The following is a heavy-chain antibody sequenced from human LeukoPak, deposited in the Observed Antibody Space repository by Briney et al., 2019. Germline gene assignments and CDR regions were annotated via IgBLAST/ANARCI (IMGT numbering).Heavy chain of an antibody. CDR3: ARHFGSGTYPLDY. D-gene: IGHD3-10*01. J-gene: IGHJ4*02. V-gene: IGHV4-59*01. CDR2: IYYTGNT. Sequence: PSETLSLTCTVSGGSISSYYWSWIRQPPGKGLEWLGFIYYTGNTKYNPSLNSRLTMSVDTSRNQFSPRLSSVTAADTAVYYCARHFGSGTYPLDYWGQGTLATVSS. CDR1: GGSISSYY.